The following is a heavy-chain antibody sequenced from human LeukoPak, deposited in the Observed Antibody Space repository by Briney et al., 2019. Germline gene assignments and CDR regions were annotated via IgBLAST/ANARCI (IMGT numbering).Heavy chain of an antibody. Sequence: SETLSLTCTVSGGSISSYYWSWIRQPPGKGLEWIGYIYTGGSTNYNPSLKSRVTISVDTSKNQLSLKLSSVTAADTAVYYCARLGYFGSGSYPGWGQGTLVTVSS. CDR1: GGSISSYY. J-gene: IGHJ4*02. CDR2: IYTGGST. CDR3: ARLGYFGSGSYPG. D-gene: IGHD3-10*01. V-gene: IGHV4-4*09.